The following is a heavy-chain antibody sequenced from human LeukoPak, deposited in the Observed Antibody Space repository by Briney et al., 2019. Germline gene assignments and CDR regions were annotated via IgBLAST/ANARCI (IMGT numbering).Heavy chain of an antibody. Sequence: SETLSLTCAVSGYSISSDYYWGWIRQPPGKGLEWIGSIYHSGSTYYNPSLKSRVTISVDTSKNQFSLKLSSVTAADTAVYYCARVILRITIFGVVIKKPNWFDPWGQGTLVTVSS. J-gene: IGHJ5*02. CDR3: ARVILRITIFGVVIKKPNWFDP. CDR1: GYSISSDYY. CDR2: IYHSGST. D-gene: IGHD3-3*01. V-gene: IGHV4-38-2*01.